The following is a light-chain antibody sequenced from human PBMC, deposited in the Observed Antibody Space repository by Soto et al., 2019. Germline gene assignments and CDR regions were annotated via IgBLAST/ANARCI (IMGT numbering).Light chain of an antibody. CDR2: GTS. CDR1: QSVSSSY. Sequence: EIVLTQSPGTLWLSPGERATLSCRASQSVSSSYLAWYQQKPGQAPRLLIYGTSSRATAIPDRFSGSGSGTDFTLTISRLEPEDFAVYYRQQYGSSSWTFGQGTKVEIK. V-gene: IGKV3-20*01. J-gene: IGKJ1*01. CDR3: QQYGSSSWT.